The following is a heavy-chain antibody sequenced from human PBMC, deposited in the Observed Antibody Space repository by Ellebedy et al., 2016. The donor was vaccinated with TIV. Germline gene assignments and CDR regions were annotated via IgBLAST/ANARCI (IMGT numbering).Heavy chain of an antibody. CDR2: MNPNSGNT. CDR3: AGQYGGYDLFDY. D-gene: IGHD5-12*01. V-gene: IGHV1-8*01. Sequence: AASVKVSCKASGYTFTSYDINWVRQATGQGLEWMGWMNPNSGNTGYAQKFQGRVTMTRNTSISTAYMELSSLRSEDTAVYYCAGQYGGYDLFDYWGQGTLVTVSS. J-gene: IGHJ4*02. CDR1: GYTFTSYD.